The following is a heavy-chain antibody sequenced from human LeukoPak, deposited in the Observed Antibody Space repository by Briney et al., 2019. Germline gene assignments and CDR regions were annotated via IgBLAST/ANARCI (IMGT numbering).Heavy chain of an antibody. J-gene: IGHJ6*02. CDR2: ISHDGRSD. CDR3: ARPPREVVTYYHGLDV. Sequence: GGSLRLSCAASGFTFSNYALHWVRQAPGKGLGWVAVISHDGRSDYLADSVKGRFTISRDNSKNTLYLQMNSLRVEDSAMYFCARPPREVVTYYHGLDVWGQGATVIVSS. V-gene: IGHV3-30*04. D-gene: IGHD2-21*02. CDR1: GFTFSNYA.